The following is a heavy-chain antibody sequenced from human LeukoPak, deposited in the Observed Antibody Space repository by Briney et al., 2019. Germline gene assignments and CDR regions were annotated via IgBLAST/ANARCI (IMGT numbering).Heavy chain of an antibody. CDR2: ISGSGGST. CDR1: GFTFSSYG. CDR3: AKQGRDWLRDYYYYMDV. Sequence: GGSLRLSCAASGFTFSSYGMSWVRQAPGKGLEWVSAISGSGGSTYYADSVKGRSTISRDNSKNTLYLQMNSLRAEDTAVYYCAKQGRDWLRDYYYYMDVWGKGTTVTISS. D-gene: IGHD3-9*01. J-gene: IGHJ6*03. V-gene: IGHV3-23*01.